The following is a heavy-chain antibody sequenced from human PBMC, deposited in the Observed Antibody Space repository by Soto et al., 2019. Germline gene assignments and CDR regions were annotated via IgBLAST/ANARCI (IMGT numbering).Heavy chain of an antibody. CDR1: GFTFSSYW. J-gene: IGHJ6*02. V-gene: IGHV3-74*01. D-gene: IGHD3-10*01. CDR3: TRDPRVRGTFMDV. CDR2: ISSDGNII. Sequence: LRLSCPASGFTFSSYWMHWVRQAPGKGLVWVSRISSDGNIINYADSVKGRFTISRDNAKSTLYLQMNSLRVEDTAVYYCTRDPRVRGTFMDVWGQGTTVTVSS.